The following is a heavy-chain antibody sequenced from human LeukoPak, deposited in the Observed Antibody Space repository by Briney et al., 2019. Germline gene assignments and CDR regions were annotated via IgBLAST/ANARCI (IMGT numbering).Heavy chain of an antibody. Sequence: QPGGSLRLSCAASGFTFSSYAMSWVRQAPGKGLEWVSVISDNGGSTYADSVKGRFTISRDNSKNTLYLQMNSLRAEDTAVYYCGYSSSWYYYYYMDVWGKGTTVTISS. V-gene: IGHV3-23*01. CDR3: GYSSSWYYYYYMDV. D-gene: IGHD6-13*01. J-gene: IGHJ6*03. CDR1: GFTFSSYA. CDR2: ISDNGGST.